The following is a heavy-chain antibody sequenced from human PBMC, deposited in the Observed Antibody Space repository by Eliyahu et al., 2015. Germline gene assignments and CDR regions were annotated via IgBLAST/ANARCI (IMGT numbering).Heavy chain of an antibody. V-gene: IGHV4-34*01. CDR3: ARDGSGTMVRGIADY. J-gene: IGHJ4*02. D-gene: IGHD3-10*01. CDR1: GGSFSGYY. Sequence: QVQLQQWGAGLLKPSETLSLTCAVYGGSFSGYYWSWIRQPPGKGLEWIGEINHSGSTNYNPSLKSRVTISVDTSKNQFSLKLSSVTAADTAVYYCARDGSGTMVRGIADYWGQGTLVTVSS. CDR2: INHSGST.